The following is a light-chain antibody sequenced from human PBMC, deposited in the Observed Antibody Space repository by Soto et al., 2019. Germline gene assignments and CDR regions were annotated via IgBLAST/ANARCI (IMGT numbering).Light chain of an antibody. V-gene: IGKV1-5*03. CDR3: QQYNSYPWT. Sequence: DIQMTQSPSTLSASVGDRVTITCRASQSISSWLAWYQQKPGKAPKLLIHKASSLEIGVPSKFSGSESGTEFTLTISSLQPDDFATYDCQQYNSYPWTFRRRTKV. CDR1: QSISSW. CDR2: KAS. J-gene: IGKJ1*01.